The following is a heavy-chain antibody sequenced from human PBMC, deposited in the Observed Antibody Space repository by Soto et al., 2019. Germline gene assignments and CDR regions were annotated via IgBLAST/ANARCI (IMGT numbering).Heavy chain of an antibody. V-gene: IGHV3-15*01. J-gene: IGHJ4*02. CDR2: IKSKTDGGTA. D-gene: IGHD7-27*01. CDR3: ATDGLGRRSDFDY. CDR1: GFTFSNAC. Sequence: GGSLRLSCAASGFTFSNACMSWVRQAPGKGLEWVGRIKSKTDGGTADYAAPVKGEFTISRDDSKNTLYLQMNSVKTEDTAVYYCATDGLGRRSDFDYWGQGTLVTVSS.